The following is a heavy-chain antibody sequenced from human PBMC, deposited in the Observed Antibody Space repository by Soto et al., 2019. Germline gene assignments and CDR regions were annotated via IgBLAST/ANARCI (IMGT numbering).Heavy chain of an antibody. CDR2: IIPIFGTA. J-gene: IGHJ6*02. Sequence: QVQLVPSGAEVKKTGASVNVSCKASGGTFSSYAISWVRQAPGQGLEWMGGIIPIFGTANYAQKFQGRVTITAVESTSKAYMELSSLRSEDTALYYCSRDGLYYDFWSGYDGETYSYYGMDVWGQGTTVTVSS. CDR1: GGTFSSYA. CDR3: SRDGLYYDFWSGYDGETYSYYGMDV. D-gene: IGHD3-3*01. V-gene: IGHV1-69*01.